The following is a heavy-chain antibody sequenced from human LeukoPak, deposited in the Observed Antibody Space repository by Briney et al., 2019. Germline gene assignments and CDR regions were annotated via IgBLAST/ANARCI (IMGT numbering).Heavy chain of an antibody. CDR2: ISAYNGNT. J-gene: IGHJ4*02. Sequence: ASVKVSCKASGYTFTSYGISWVRQAPGQGLEWMGWISAYNGNTNYAQKLQGRVTMTADTPTTTAYMELRSLRSADTAVYYCAREEWGDHAFDLWGQGTLVTVSS. CDR3: AREEWGDHAFDL. D-gene: IGHD3-3*01. CDR1: GYTFTSYG. V-gene: IGHV1-18*01.